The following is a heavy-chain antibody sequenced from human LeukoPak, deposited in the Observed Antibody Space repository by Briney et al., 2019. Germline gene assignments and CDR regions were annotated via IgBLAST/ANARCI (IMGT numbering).Heavy chain of an antibody. J-gene: IGHJ4*02. CDR1: GYSISSGYY. Sequence: SETLSLTCTVSGYSISSGYYWGWIRQPPGKGLEWIGSIYHSGSTYYNPSLKSRVTISVDTSKNQFSLQLSSVTAADTAVYYCARDFLGAGTVAATSGYWGQGTLVTVSS. D-gene: IGHD1-26*01. CDR2: IYHSGST. CDR3: ARDFLGAGTVAATSGY. V-gene: IGHV4-38-2*02.